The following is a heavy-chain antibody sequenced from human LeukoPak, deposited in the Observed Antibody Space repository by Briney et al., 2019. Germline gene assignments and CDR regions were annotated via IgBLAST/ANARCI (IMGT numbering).Heavy chain of an antibody. Sequence: GGSLRLSCAVSGSTFSSYAMHWVRQAPGKGLEWVSLISGDGGSTYYADSVRGRFTISRDNSKNSLYLQMDSLRTEDTAFYYCAKEIDTLGTNAFDIWGQGTMVTVSS. J-gene: IGHJ3*02. CDR1: GSTFSSYA. V-gene: IGHV3-43*02. D-gene: IGHD2-15*01. CDR2: ISGDGGST. CDR3: AKEIDTLGTNAFDI.